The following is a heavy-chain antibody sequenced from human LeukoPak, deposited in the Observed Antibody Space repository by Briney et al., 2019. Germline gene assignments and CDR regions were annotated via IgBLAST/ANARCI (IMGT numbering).Heavy chain of an antibody. CDR1: DYTCTSYG. CDR2: ISAYNGNT. Sequence: GASVKVSCKASDYTCTSYGISWVRQAPGQGLEWMGWISAYNGNTNYAQKLQGRVTMTTDTSTSTAYMELRSLRSDDTAVYYCARGARRITIFGVPIGDWFDPWGQGTLVTVSS. CDR3: ARGARRITIFGVPIGDWFDP. J-gene: IGHJ5*02. D-gene: IGHD3-3*01. V-gene: IGHV1-18*01.